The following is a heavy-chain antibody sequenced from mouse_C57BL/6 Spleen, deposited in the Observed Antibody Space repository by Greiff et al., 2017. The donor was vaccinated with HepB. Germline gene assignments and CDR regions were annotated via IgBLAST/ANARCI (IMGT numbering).Heavy chain of an antibody. CDR3: GRQWERLRGWLDY. J-gene: IGHJ4*01. V-gene: IGHV5-2*01. CDR2: INSDGGST. Sequence: DVKLVESGGGLVQPGESLKLSCESNEYEFPSHDMSWVRKTPEKRLELVAAINSDGGSTYYPDTMERRFIISRDNTNKTLYLQMSSLRSEDTALYYCGRQWERLRGWLDYWGQGTSVTVSS. D-gene: IGHD2-4*01. CDR1: EYEFPSHD.